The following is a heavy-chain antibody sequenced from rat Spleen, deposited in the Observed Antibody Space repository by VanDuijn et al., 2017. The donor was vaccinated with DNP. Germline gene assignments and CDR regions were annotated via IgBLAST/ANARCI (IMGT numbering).Heavy chain of an antibody. CDR3: TRDPNSSYWFFDF. Sequence: QVQLKESGPGLVQPSQTLSLTCTVSGLSLSRYHVHWVRQPPGKGLEWMGRMWYDGDTVYNSALKSRLSISRDTSKNQVFLKMNTLQTDDTGTYYCTRDPNSSYWFFDFWGPGTMVTVSS. J-gene: IGHJ1*01. CDR1: GLSLSRYH. CDR2: MWYDGDT. D-gene: IGHD5-1*01. V-gene: IGHV2-63*01.